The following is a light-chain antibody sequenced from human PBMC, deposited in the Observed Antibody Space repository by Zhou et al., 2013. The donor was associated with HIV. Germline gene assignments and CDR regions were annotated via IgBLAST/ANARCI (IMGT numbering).Light chain of an antibody. CDR2: RAS. V-gene: IGKV3-15*01. Sequence: EIVLTQSPATLSVSPGERATLSCRASQSLGSNLAWYQQKPGQAPRLLIYRASTRATGIPARFSGSGSGTEFTLTISGLQSEDCVLYYCLQYNGWPVSLTFGGGTKVEF. CDR3: LQYNGWPVSLT. J-gene: IGKJ4*01. CDR1: QSLGSN.